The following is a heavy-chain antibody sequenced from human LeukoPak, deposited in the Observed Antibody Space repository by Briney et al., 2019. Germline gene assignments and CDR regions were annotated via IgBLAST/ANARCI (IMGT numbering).Heavy chain of an antibody. D-gene: IGHD1-26*01. Sequence: SETLSLTCTVSGGSISSSSYYWGWMRQPPGKGLEWIGSIYYSGSTYYNPSLKSRVTISLETSKNQFSLKLSSVTAADTAVYYCARPVGATNYYHYMDVRGKGTTVTVSS. CDR3: ARPVGATNYYHYMDV. CDR1: GGSISSSSYY. V-gene: IGHV4-39*01. J-gene: IGHJ6*03. CDR2: IYYSGST.